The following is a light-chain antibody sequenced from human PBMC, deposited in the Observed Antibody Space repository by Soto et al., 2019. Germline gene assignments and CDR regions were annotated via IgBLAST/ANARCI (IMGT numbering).Light chain of an antibody. Sequence: SYELTQSPSVSVAPGQTASIACSGDKLGDKYASWYQQKSGQSHVLVIYQDDKRPSGIPERFSGSNSGNTATLTISETQAMDEADYYCQAWDSGTEVFGTGTKVTVL. CDR2: QDD. J-gene: IGLJ1*01. V-gene: IGLV3-1*01. CDR3: QAWDSGTEV. CDR1: KLGDKY.